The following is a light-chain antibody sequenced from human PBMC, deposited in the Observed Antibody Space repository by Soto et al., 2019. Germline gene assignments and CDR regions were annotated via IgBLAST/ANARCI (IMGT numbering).Light chain of an antibody. CDR1: QSVSNY. V-gene: IGKV3-20*01. Sequence: PGESATLSCRAGQSVSNYLTWYQQKPGQAPRLLIYAASTRATGIPDRFSGSGSATDFTLSISRLEPEDFAVYYCQQYGDSPVTFGQGTKVDI. CDR2: AAS. CDR3: QQYGDSPVT. J-gene: IGKJ1*01.